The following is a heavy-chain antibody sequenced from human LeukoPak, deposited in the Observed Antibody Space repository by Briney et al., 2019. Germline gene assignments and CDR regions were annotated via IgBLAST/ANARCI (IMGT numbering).Heavy chain of an antibody. CDR2: IYPGDSDT. J-gene: IGHJ4*02. D-gene: IGHD4-17*01. CDR3: ARGMTTVTSGLGY. CDR1: GYIFTNYW. V-gene: IGHV5-51*01. Sequence: GESLQISCKGSGYIFTNYWIDWVRQLPGKGLEWMGIIYPGDSDTRYSPSFQGQVTISADKSISTAYLQWNSLKASDTAMYYCARGMTTVTSGLGYWGQGTLVTVSS.